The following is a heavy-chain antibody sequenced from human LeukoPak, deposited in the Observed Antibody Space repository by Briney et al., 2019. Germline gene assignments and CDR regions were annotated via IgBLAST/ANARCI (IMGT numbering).Heavy chain of an antibody. CDR1: GGSFSGYY. Sequence: SETLSLTCAVYGGSFSGYYWSWIRQPPGKGLEWIGEINHSGSTNYNPSLKSRVTISVDTSKNQFSPKLSSVTAADTAVYYCARVMVSRPWYFDLWGRGTLVTVSS. CDR3: ARVMVSRPWYFDL. D-gene: IGHD2-8*01. V-gene: IGHV4-34*01. J-gene: IGHJ2*01. CDR2: INHSGST.